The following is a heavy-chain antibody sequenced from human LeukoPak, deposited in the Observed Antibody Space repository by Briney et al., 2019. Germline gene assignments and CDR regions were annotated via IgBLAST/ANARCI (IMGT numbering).Heavy chain of an antibody. CDR2: IYYSGST. Sequence: SETLSLTCTVSGGSISSSSYYWGWIRQPPGKGLEWIGSIYYSGSTYYNPSLKSRVTISVDTSKNQFSLNLSSVSAADTAVYYCARLSPTYRRPVGAFDIWGQGTMVTVSS. J-gene: IGHJ3*02. CDR3: ARLSPTYRRPVGAFDI. V-gene: IGHV4-39*07. D-gene: IGHD1-26*01. CDR1: GGSISSSSYY.